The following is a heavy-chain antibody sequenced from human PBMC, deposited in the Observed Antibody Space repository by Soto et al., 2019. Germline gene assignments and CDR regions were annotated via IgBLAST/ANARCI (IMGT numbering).Heavy chain of an antibody. CDR1: GFTFSSYR. Sequence: PGGSLRLSCAASGFTFSSYRMHWVRQAPGKGLEWVAVIWYDGGNKYYADSVKGRFTISRDNSKNTLYLQMNSLRAEDTAVYYCARDLYYYDSSGSPLFDIWGQGTMVTVSS. D-gene: IGHD3-22*01. CDR3: ARDLYYYDSSGSPLFDI. J-gene: IGHJ3*02. CDR2: IWYDGGNK. V-gene: IGHV3-33*01.